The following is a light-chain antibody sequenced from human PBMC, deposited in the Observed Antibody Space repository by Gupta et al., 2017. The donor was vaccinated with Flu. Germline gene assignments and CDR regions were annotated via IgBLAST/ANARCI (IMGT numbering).Light chain of an antibody. CDR2: WAS. CDR3: QQYYSIPRS. CDR1: QSVLHSSNYQNY. V-gene: IGKV4-1*01. Sequence: DIVMTQSPDSLAVSLGERATINCKSSQSVLHSSNYQNYLAWYQQKPVQPPKLLIYWASTRESGVPNRFRGSGSGTDFTLTISSLQAEDVAVYYCQQYYSIPRSFGQGTKLEIK. J-gene: IGKJ2*03.